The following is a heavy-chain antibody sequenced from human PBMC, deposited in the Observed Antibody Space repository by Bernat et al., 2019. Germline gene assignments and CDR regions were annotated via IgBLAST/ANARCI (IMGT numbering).Heavy chain of an antibody. Sequence: EVQMVESGGGLVKPGGSLRLSCAASGFTFSSFSMNWVRQAPGKGLEWVSSIDSTSTYIYYAESEKGRFTIARDNAKNALYLKMNNRRAEDTAVYYCAEGAASLPYWGQGTLVTVSS. CDR1: GFTFSSFS. CDR3: AEGAASLPY. CDR2: IDSTSTYI. V-gene: IGHV3-21*01. D-gene: IGHD6-6*01. J-gene: IGHJ4*02.